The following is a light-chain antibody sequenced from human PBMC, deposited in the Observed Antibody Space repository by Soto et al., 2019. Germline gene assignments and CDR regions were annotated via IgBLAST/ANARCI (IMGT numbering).Light chain of an antibody. CDR1: SSDVGDYNY. Sequence: QSVLTQPRSVSGSPGQSVTISCTGTSSDVGDYNYVSWYQQHPGKAPKLMIFDVSKRPSGVPDRFSGSKSGNTASLTISGLQAEDEADYYCCSYAGSYTFVFGGGTKVTVL. V-gene: IGLV2-11*01. J-gene: IGLJ2*01. CDR2: DVS. CDR3: CSYAGSYTFV.